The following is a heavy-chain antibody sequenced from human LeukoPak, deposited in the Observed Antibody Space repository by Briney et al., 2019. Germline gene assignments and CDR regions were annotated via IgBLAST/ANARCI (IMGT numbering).Heavy chain of an antibody. D-gene: IGHD4-17*01. CDR3: AKVYGDRAKYMDV. CDR2: IRYDGSNK. CDR1: GFTFSSYG. J-gene: IGHJ6*03. V-gene: IGHV3-30*02. Sequence: PGGSLRLSCAASGFTFSSYGMHWVRQAPGKGLEWVAFIRYDGSNKYYADSVKGRFTISRDNSKNTLYLQMNSLRAEDTAVYYCAKVYGDRAKYMDVWGKGTTVTVSS.